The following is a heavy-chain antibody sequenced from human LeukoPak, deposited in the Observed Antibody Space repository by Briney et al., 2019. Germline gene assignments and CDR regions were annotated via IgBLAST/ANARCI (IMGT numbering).Heavy chain of an antibody. Sequence: GGSLRLSCAASGFTFSSYEMNWVRQAPGKGLEWVSGINWSGGSTGYADSVKGRFTISRDNAKNSLYLQMNSLRAEDTAFYYCARFYGSGSYYFDYWGQGTLVTVSS. J-gene: IGHJ4*02. CDR3: ARFYGSGSYYFDY. D-gene: IGHD3-10*01. V-gene: IGHV3-20*04. CDR1: GFTFSSYE. CDR2: INWSGGST.